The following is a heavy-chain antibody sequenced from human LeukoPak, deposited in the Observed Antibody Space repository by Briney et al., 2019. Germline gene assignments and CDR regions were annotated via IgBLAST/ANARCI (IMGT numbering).Heavy chain of an antibody. CDR1: GFTFSSHW. V-gene: IGHV3-7*03. CDR3: ASHVDTAPDPFDY. J-gene: IGHJ4*02. D-gene: IGHD5-18*01. CDR2: IKQDGSET. Sequence: GGSLRLSCAASGFTFSSHWMSWVRQTPGKRPEWVANIKQDGSETYYADSVKGRFTISRDNSKNTLYLQMNSLRAEDTAVYYCASHVDTAPDPFDYWGQGTLVTVSS.